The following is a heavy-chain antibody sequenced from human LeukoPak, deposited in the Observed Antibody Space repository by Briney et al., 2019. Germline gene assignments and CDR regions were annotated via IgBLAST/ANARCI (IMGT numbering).Heavy chain of an antibody. J-gene: IGHJ5*02. CDR3: ARDPSGGTYYPYSWFDP. CDR1: GGSFSGYY. V-gene: IGHV4-34*01. D-gene: IGHD1-26*01. Sequence: SETLSLTCAVYGGSFSGYYWSWIRQPPGKGLEWIGTIYYSGTTYYNPSLKSRVTISVDTSKNHFSLKLNSVTAADTAVYYCARDPSGGTYYPYSWFDPWGQGTLVTVSS. CDR2: IYYSGTT.